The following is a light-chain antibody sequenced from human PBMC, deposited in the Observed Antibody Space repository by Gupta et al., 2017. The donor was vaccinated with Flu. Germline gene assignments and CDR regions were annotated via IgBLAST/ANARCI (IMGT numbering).Light chain of an antibody. V-gene: IGKV1-12*01. Sequence: DLQKPQSPSSVSASVGDRVTITCRASQGISAWLAWYQQKPGKAPKLLIYSASSLERGVPSRFSGSGSGTDFTLTISSLQPEDFATYYCQQANSFPITFGGGTKVEIK. J-gene: IGKJ4*01. CDR1: QGISAW. CDR2: SAS. CDR3: QQANSFPIT.